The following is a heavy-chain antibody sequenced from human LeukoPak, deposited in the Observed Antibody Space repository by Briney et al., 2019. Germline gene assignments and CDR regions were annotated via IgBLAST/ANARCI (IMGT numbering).Heavy chain of an antibody. V-gene: IGHV4-39*07. CDR3: ARDHGLDYMDV. Sequence: SETLSLTCTVSGDSFSSSFYYWGWIRQAPGKGLEWIGSIYYSGSPYYNPSLKSRVTISVDTSKNQFSLKLSSVTAADTAVYHCARDHGLDYMDVWGKGTTVTVSS. CDR1: GDSFSSSFYY. J-gene: IGHJ6*03. CDR2: IYYSGSP.